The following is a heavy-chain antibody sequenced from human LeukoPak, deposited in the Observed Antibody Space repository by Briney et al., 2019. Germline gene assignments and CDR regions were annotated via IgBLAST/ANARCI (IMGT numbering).Heavy chain of an antibody. CDR2: INPHSGGT. J-gene: IGHJ4*02. V-gene: IGHV1-2*02. Sequence: ASMKVSCKASDYIFTDYYIHWVRQAPGQGLEWMGWINPHSGGTNYAQNFQDRVTMTGDTSISTAYMELSRLRSDDTAIYYCARGGDNYDILTQWGQGTLVTVSS. CDR3: ARGGDNYDILTQ. D-gene: IGHD3-9*01. CDR1: DYIFTDYY.